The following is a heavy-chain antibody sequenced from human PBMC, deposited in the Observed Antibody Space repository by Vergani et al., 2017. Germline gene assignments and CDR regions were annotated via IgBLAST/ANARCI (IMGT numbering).Heavy chain of an antibody. Sequence: EVQLLEFGGGLVQPGGSLRLSCAASGFTFSNYAMNWVRQAPGKGLEWVSVISGSGGSTYYADSVKGRFTISRDNSKNTLYLQMNSLSAEDTAIYYCVYSRWSDAFDIWGQGTMVTVSS. D-gene: IGHD2-8*01. CDR1: GFTFSNYA. V-gene: IGHV3-23*01. J-gene: IGHJ3*02. CDR3: VYSRWSDAFDI. CDR2: ISGSGGST.